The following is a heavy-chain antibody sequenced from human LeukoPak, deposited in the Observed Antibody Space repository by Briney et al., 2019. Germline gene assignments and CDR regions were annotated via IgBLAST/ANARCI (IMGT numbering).Heavy chain of an antibody. CDR1: GASISSSY. D-gene: IGHD6-6*01. CDR3: ARDGYYSSFVY. J-gene: IGHJ4*02. CDR2: FYYSGSA. Sequence: KSSETLSLTCTVSGASISSSYWRWIRQPPGKGLQWIGYFYYSGSANYNPSLKSRVTISVDTSKHQLSLKLSSVTAADTAVYYCARDGYYSSFVYWGQGTLVTVSS. V-gene: IGHV4-59*01.